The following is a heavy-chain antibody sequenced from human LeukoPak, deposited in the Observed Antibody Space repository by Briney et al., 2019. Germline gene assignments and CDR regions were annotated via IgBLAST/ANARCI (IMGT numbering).Heavy chain of an antibody. D-gene: IGHD2-15*01. CDR2: ISVSGSFT. Sequence: GGSLRLSCAASGFMFSNYGMSWVRQAPGKGLEWVSSISVSGSFTYYADSVKGRFTISRDNSENTLYLQMNTLRAEDTAVYSCARGADGVSSNSRGWFDPWGQGTLVTVSS. V-gene: IGHV3-23*01. CDR1: GFMFSNYG. CDR3: ARGADGVSSNSRGWFDP. J-gene: IGHJ5*02.